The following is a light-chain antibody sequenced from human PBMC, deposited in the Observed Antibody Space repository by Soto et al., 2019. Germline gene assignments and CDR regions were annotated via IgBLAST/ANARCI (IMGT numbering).Light chain of an antibody. V-gene: IGKV1-5*01. Sequence: DIQVTQSPSTLSASVGDRVTITCRASQTIDSWLAWYQQKPGKAPKLLIYDASSLESGVPSGFSGSGSGTEFTLTISSLQPDGFATYYCQQYNSYPWTFGQGTKVDIK. CDR3: QQYNSYPWT. J-gene: IGKJ1*01. CDR2: DAS. CDR1: QTIDSW.